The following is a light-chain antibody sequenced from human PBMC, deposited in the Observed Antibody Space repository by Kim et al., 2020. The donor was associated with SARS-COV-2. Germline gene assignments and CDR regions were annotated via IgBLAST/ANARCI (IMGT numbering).Light chain of an antibody. Sequence: PGQTASITCSGDKLGDKYACWYQQKPGQSPVLVIYQDSKRPSGIPERFSGSNSGNTATLTISGTQAMDEADYYCQAWDSSPNWVFGGGTQLTVL. J-gene: IGLJ3*02. CDR2: QDS. CDR3: QAWDSSPNWV. CDR1: KLGDKY. V-gene: IGLV3-1*01.